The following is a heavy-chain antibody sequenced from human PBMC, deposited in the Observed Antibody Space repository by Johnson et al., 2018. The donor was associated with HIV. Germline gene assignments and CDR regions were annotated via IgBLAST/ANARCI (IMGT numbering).Heavy chain of an antibody. CDR3: AKERYSYGSGSGIDAFDI. CDR1: GFTFSSYG. D-gene: IGHD3-10*01. J-gene: IGHJ3*02. V-gene: IGHV3-9*01. Sequence: VQLVESGGGVVQPGGSLRLSCAASGFTFSSYGMHWVRQVPGKGLEWVSGISWNSGSIGYVDSVRGRFTFSRDNAKKFLYLHMNSLRAEDTALYYCAKERYSYGSGSGIDAFDIWGQGTMVTVPS. CDR2: ISWNSGSI.